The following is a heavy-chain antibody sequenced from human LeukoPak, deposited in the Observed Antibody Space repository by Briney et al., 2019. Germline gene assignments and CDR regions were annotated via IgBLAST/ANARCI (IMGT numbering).Heavy chain of an antibody. Sequence: GGSLRLSCAASGFTFSSYGMHWVRQAPGKGLEWVAVIWYDGSNKYYADSVKGRFTISRDNSKNTLYLQMNSLRAEDTAVYYCAKGGRGATMIVVVIMAPLLFDYWGQGTPVTVSS. D-gene: IGHD3-22*01. J-gene: IGHJ4*02. CDR2: IWYDGSNK. CDR1: GFTFSSYG. CDR3: AKGGRGATMIVVVIMAPLLFDY. V-gene: IGHV3-33*06.